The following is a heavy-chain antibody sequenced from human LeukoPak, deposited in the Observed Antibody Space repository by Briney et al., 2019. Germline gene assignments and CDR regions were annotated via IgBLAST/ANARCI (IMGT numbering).Heavy chain of an antibody. CDR3: AKDTTRYYFDY. CDR2: ISGPGGST. V-gene: IGHV3-23*01. D-gene: IGHD1-26*01. J-gene: IGHJ4*02. Sequence: GASLRLSCAASGFTFSSYAMSWVRQAPGKGLEWVSGISGPGGSTYYAVSVKGRFTISRDNSKNTLYLQMNSLRAEDTAVYYCAKDTTRYYFDYWGQGTLVTVSS. CDR1: GFTFSSYA.